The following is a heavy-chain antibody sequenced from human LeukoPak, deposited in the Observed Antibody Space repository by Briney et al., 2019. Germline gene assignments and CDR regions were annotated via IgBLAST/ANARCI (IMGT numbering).Heavy chain of an antibody. J-gene: IGHJ6*03. V-gene: IGHV4-59*01. CDR3: AREIAVAGTPSYYYYYYMDV. CDR2: IYYSGST. Sequence: PSETLSLTCTVSGASISGYYWSWIRQPPGKGLEWIGYIYYSGSTNYNPSLKSRVTISVDTSKNQFSLKLSSVTAADTAVYYCAREIAVAGTPSYYYYYYMDVWGKGTTVTISS. D-gene: IGHD6-19*01. CDR1: GASISGYY.